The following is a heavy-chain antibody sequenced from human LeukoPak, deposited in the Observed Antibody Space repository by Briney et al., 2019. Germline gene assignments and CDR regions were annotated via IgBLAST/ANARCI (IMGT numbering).Heavy chain of an antibody. CDR2: ISAYNGNT. J-gene: IGHJ6*03. Sequence: GASVKVSCKASGYTFTSYGISWVRQAPGQGLEWMGWISAYNGNTNYAQKLQGRVTMTTDTSTSTAYMELRSLRSDDTAVYYCARTQTYYYDSSGYYSVMDYMDVWGKGTTVTVSS. D-gene: IGHD3-22*01. V-gene: IGHV1-18*01. CDR1: GYTFTSYG. CDR3: ARTQTYYYDSSGYYSVMDYMDV.